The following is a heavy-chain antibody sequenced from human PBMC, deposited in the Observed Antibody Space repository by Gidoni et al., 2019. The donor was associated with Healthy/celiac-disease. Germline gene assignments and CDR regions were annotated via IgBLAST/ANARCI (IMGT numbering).Heavy chain of an antibody. Sequence: QVQLVESGGGVVQPGRSLRLSCAASGFTFSSYGMHWVRQAPGKGLEWVAVIWYDGSNKYYADSVKGRFTISRDNSKNTLYLQMNSLRAEDTAVYYCARESSSFGFDYWGQGTLVTVSS. D-gene: IGHD6-6*01. CDR1: GFTFSSYG. CDR2: IWYDGSNK. V-gene: IGHV3-33*01. J-gene: IGHJ4*02. CDR3: ARESSSFGFDY.